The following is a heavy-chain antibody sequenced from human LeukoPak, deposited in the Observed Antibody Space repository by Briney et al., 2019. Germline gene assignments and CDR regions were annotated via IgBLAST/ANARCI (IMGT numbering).Heavy chain of an antibody. V-gene: IGHV4-59*01. J-gene: IGHJ6*02. D-gene: IGHD6-19*01. CDR1: GGSISSYY. CDR3: ARELKSSGWYGYYYYGMDV. Sequence: SETLSLTCTVSGGSISSYYWSWIRQPPGKGLEWIGYIYYSGSTNYNPSLKSRVTISVDTSKNQFSLNLSSVTAADTAVYYCARELKSSGWYGYYYYGMDVWGQGTTVTVSS. CDR2: IYYSGST.